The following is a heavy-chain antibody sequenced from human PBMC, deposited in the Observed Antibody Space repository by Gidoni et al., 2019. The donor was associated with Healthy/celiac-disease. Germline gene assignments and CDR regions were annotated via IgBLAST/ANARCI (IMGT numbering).Heavy chain of an antibody. J-gene: IGHJ4*02. V-gene: IGHV3-21*01. D-gene: IGHD5-12*01. Sequence: EVQLVESGGGLVKPGGSLSLSWPPPGFPFSSYSMNWARQAPGKGLEWVSSISSSSSYIYYADSVKGRFTISRDNAKNSLYLQMNSLRAEDTAVYYCVIGGYSGYDLSDYWGQGTLVTVSS. CDR3: VIGGYSGYDLSDY. CDR2: ISSSSSYI. CDR1: GFPFSSYS.